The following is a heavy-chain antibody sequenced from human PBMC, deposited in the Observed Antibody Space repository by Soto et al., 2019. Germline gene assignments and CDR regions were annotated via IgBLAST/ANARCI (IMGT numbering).Heavy chain of an antibody. CDR2: IKSKTDGGTT. V-gene: IGHV3-15*01. CDR3: TTGGPVLRYFDWLLLDPFDY. Sequence: PGGSLRLSCAASEFTVSNAWMSWVRQAPGKGLEWVGRIKSKTDGGTTDYAAPVKGRFTISRDDSKNTLYLQMNSLKTEDTAVYYCTTGGPVLRYFDWLLLDPFDYWGQGTLVTV. D-gene: IGHD3-9*01. CDR1: EFTVSNAW. J-gene: IGHJ4*02.